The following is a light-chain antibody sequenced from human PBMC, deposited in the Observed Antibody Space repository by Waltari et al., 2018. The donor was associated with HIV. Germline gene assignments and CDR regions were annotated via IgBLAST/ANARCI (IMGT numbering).Light chain of an antibody. J-gene: IGLJ1*01. CDR1: SSDVGGYTF. Sequence: QSALTQPRSVSGSPGQSVTISCTGTSSDVGGYTFVSWYQHHPGKASKLVISDVTKRPSGVPVRFSGSKSGNTASLTIAGLQAEDEADYYCCSYSGSGTLYVFGTGTEVTVL. V-gene: IGLV2-11*01. CDR3: CSYSGSGTLYV. CDR2: DVT.